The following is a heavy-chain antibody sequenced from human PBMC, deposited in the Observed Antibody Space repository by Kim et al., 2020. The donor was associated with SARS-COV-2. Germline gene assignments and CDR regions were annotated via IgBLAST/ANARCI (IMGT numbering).Heavy chain of an antibody. CDR3: VRENYWAFDI. V-gene: IGHV3-48*04. CDR2: ISDFGTTT. CDR1: GFTLSLYS. D-gene: IGHD1-7*01. Sequence: GGSLRLSCATSGFTLSLYSMNWVRQAPGKGLEWVSHISDFGTTTKYADSVKGRFTISRDNTKNSLYLQMNGLRAEDTAVYYCVRENYWAFDIWGQGTMVTVSS. J-gene: IGHJ3*02.